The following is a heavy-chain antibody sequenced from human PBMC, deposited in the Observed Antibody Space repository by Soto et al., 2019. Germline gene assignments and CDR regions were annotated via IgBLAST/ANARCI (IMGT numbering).Heavy chain of an antibody. CDR1: GGSFSGYY. Sequence: KPSETLSLTCAVYGGSFSGYYWSWIRQPPGKGLEWIGEINHSGSTNYNPSLKSRVTISVDTSKNQFSLKLSSVTAADTAVYYCARGSRYYFAGEFDPWGQGTLVTRLL. CDR3: ARGSRYYFAGEFDP. CDR2: INHSGST. V-gene: IGHV4-34*01. D-gene: IGHD3-10*01. J-gene: IGHJ5*02.